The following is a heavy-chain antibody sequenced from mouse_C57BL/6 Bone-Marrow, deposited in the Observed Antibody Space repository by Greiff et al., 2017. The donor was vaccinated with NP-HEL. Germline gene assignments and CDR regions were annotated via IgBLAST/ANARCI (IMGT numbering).Heavy chain of an antibody. CDR2: INPYSGGT. Sequence: VQLQQSGPVLVQPGASVKMSCKASGYTFTDYYMNWVRQSHGKSLEWIGVINPYSGGTSYTQKFKGKATLTVDKSSSAAYMELNSLTSEDAAVYYGARAGSWFAYWGQGTLVTVSA. V-gene: IGHV1-19*01. J-gene: IGHJ3*01. D-gene: IGHD2-2*01. CDR3: ARAGSWFAY. CDR1: GYTFTDYY.